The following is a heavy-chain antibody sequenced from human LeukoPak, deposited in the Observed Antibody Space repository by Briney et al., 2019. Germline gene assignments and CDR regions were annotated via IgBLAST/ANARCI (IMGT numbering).Heavy chain of an antibody. D-gene: IGHD3-22*01. Sequence: ASVKVSCKASGYTFTSYYMHWVRQAPGQGLEWMGLINPSGGSTSYAQKFQGRVTMTRDTSTSTVYMELSSLRSEDTAVYYCAREADSSGYYPFLGYWGQGTLVTVSS. J-gene: IGHJ4*02. CDR1: GYTFTSYY. CDR2: INPSGGST. CDR3: AREADSSGYYPFLGY. V-gene: IGHV1-46*01.